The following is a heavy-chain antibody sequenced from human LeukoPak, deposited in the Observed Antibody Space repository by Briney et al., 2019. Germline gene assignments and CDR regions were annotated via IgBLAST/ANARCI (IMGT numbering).Heavy chain of an antibody. CDR3: ARLQNSPYPYSGYDYSFDY. V-gene: IGHV4-59*01. CDR1: GGSTSSYY. D-gene: IGHD5-12*01. Sequence: SETLSLTCTVSGGSTSSYYWSWIRQPPGKGLEWIGYIYYSGNANYSPSLKSRVTISVDTSKNQFSLKLSSVTAADTAVYYCARLQNSPYPYSGYDYSFDYWGQGTLVTVSS. J-gene: IGHJ4*02. CDR2: IYYSGNA.